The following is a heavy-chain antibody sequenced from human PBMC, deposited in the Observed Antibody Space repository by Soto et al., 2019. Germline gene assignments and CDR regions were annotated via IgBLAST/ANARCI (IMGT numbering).Heavy chain of an antibody. CDR1: GFTFSSYG. Sequence: QVQLVESGGGVVQPGRSLRLSCAASGFTFSSYGMHWVRQAPGKGLEWEAVISYAGSNKYYADSVKGRFTISRDNSKNSRYLQMTCRSAEDMSGYYCANGLGQSRKRVVVAAVDYYYCMDVWGQGTTVIVSS. D-gene: IGHD2-15*01. CDR2: ISYAGSNK. V-gene: IGHV3-30*18. J-gene: IGHJ6*02. CDR3: ANGLGQSRKRVVVAAVDYYYCMDV.